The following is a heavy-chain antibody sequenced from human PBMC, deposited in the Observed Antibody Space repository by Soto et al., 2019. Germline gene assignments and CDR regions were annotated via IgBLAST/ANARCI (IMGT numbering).Heavy chain of an antibody. CDR3: ARDVGSVARNLLY. D-gene: IGHD5-12*01. Sequence: EVQLVESGGGSVQPGRSLRLSCAFSGFTFDDYAMHWVRQTPGKGLEWVSSITSNSDHIGYADSLKGRFTISRDNAKNSLYLQIHSLRVDDTALYYCARDVGSVARNLLYWGQGTLVTVSS. CDR2: ITSNSDHI. CDR1: GFTFDDYA. V-gene: IGHV3-9*01. J-gene: IGHJ4*02.